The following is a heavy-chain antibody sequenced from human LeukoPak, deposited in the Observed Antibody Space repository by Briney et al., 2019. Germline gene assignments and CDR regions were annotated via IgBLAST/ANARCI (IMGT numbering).Heavy chain of an antibody. CDR3: AKRSVTMIIVDIDY. V-gene: IGHV3-23*01. D-gene: IGHD3-22*01. CDR2: ISGSGANT. Sequence: GGSLRLSCAASGFTFSSYATSWVRQAPGKGLEWVSAISGSGANTYYADSVKGRFTISRDNSKNTLYLQMNSLRAEDTAVYYCAKRSVTMIIVDIDYWGQGTLVTVSS. J-gene: IGHJ4*02. CDR1: GFTFSSYA.